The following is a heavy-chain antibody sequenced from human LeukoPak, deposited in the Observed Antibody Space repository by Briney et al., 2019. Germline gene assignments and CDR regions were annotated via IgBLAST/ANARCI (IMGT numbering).Heavy chain of an antibody. D-gene: IGHD4-17*01. CDR1: GGSFSGYY. CDR2: INHSGST. V-gene: IGHV4-34*01. Sequence: PSETLSLTCAVYGGSFSGYYWSWIRQPPGKGLEWIGEINHSGSTNYNPSLKSRVTISVDTSKNQFSLKLSSVTAADTAVYYCARDDGSWGQGTLVTVSS. J-gene: IGHJ5*02. CDR3: ARDDGS.